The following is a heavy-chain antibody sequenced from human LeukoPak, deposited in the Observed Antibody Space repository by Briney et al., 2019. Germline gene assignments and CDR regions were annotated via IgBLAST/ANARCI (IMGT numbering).Heavy chain of an antibody. CDR2: IYSGGST. J-gene: IGHJ4*02. CDR3: ARGVDGDYSFDY. Sequence: GGSLRLSCAASGFTVRSNYVSWVRQAPGKGLEWVSVIYSGGSTYYADSVKGRFTISRDNSKNTLYLQMNSLRAEDTAVYYCARGVDGDYSFDYWGQGTLVTVSS. CDR1: GFTVRSNY. D-gene: IGHD4-17*01. V-gene: IGHV3-53*01.